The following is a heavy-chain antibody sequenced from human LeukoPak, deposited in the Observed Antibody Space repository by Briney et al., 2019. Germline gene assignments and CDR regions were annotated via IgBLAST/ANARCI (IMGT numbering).Heavy chain of an antibody. CDR1: GFTFSSYA. V-gene: IGHV3-23*01. J-gene: IGHJ4*02. CDR2: ISGSGGST. CDR3: AKVGKQDILAPSDY. D-gene: IGHD7-27*01. Sequence: PGGSLRLSCAASGFTFSSYAMSWVRQAPGKGLEWVSAISGSGGSTYYADSVKGRFTIPRDNSKNTLYLQMNSLRAEDTAVYYCAKVGKQDILAPSDYWGQGTLVTVSS.